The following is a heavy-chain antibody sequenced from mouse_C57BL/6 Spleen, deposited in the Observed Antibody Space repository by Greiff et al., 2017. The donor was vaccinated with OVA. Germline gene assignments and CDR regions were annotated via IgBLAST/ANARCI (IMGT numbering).Heavy chain of an antibody. D-gene: IGHD1-1*01. CDR1: GYTFTSYW. Sequence: QVQLQQPGAELVKPGASVKLSCKASGYTFTSYWMHWVKQRPGRGLEWIGRIDPNSGGTKSNEKFKSKATLTVDQPSSTSSMQLSCLTSEDSAVYDFARMVDYYGAWFAYWGQGTLVTVSA. CDR3: ARMVDYYGAWFAY. J-gene: IGHJ3*01. CDR2: IDPNSGGT. V-gene: IGHV1-72*01.